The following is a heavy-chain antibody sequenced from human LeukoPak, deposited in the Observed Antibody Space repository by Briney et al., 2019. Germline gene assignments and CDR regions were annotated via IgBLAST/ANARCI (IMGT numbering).Heavy chain of an antibody. CDR2: IYYSGST. CDR3: ARKSDYDFWSGHRGAFDI. V-gene: IGHV4-30-4*01. D-gene: IGHD3-3*01. J-gene: IGHJ3*02. CDR1: GGSISSGDYY. Sequence: SETLSLTCTVSGGSISSGDYYWSWIRQPPGKGLEWIGYIYYSGSTYYNPSLKSRVTIPVDTSKNQFSLKLSSVTAADTAVYYCARKSDYDFWSGHRGAFDIWGQGTMVTVSS.